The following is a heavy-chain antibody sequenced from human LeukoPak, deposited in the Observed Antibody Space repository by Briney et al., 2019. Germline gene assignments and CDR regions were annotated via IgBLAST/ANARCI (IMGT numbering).Heavy chain of an antibody. CDR2: FDPEDGET. J-gene: IGHJ6*02. CDR1: GYTLTELS. D-gene: IGHD3-10*01. Sequence: ASVKVPCEVSGYTLTELSMHWVRQAPGKGLEWMGGFDPEDGETIYAQKFQGRVTMTEDTSTDTAYMELSSLRSEDTAVYYCATGSSVSVYYGMDVWGQGTTVTVSS. V-gene: IGHV1-24*01. CDR3: ATGSSVSVYYGMDV.